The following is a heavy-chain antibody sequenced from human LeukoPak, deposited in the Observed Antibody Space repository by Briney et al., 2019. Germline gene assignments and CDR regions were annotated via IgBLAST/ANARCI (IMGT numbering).Heavy chain of an antibody. CDR2: IYYSGST. J-gene: IGHJ6*02. CDR1: GGSISSSSYY. Sequence: SETLSLTCTVSGGSISSSSYYWGWIRQPPGKGLEWIGSIYYSGSTYYNPSLKSRVTISVDMSKNQFSLKLSSVTAADTAVYYCARPGYCSGGSCGRVYGMDVWGQGTTVTVSS. V-gene: IGHV4-39*01. D-gene: IGHD2-15*01. CDR3: ARPGYCSGGSCGRVYGMDV.